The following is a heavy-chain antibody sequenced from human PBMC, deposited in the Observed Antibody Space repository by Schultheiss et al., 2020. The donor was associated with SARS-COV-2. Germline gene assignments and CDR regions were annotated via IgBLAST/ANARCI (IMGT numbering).Heavy chain of an antibody. Sequence: SVKVSCKASGGTFSSYAISWVRQAPGQGLEWMGRIIPILGTANYAQKFQGRVTITADKSTSTAYMELSSLRSEDTAVYYCARAPGIAVEKGGAYDYWGQGTLVTVSS. CDR1: GGTFSSYA. CDR3: ARAPGIAVEKGGAYDY. D-gene: IGHD6-19*01. J-gene: IGHJ4*02. V-gene: IGHV1-69*04. CDR2: IIPILGTA.